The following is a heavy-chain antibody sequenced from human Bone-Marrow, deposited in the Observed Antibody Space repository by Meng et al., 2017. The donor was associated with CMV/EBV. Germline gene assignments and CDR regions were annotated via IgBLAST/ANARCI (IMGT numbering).Heavy chain of an antibody. CDR1: GYTFTSYY. Sequence: ASVKVSCKASGYTFTSYYMHWVRQAPGQGLEWMGIINPSGGSTSYAQKFQGRVTMTRDTSTGTVYMELSSLRSEDTAVYYCGYGSGSYQGYWGQGTLVTVSS. CDR2: INPSGGST. V-gene: IGHV1-46*01. CDR3: GYGSGSYQGY. D-gene: IGHD3-10*01. J-gene: IGHJ4*02.